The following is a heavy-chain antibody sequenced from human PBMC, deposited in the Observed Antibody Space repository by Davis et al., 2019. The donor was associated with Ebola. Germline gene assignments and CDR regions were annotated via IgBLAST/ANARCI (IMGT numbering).Heavy chain of an antibody. V-gene: IGHV4-59*01. CDR3: ATTPLLVPAARGGGGLDY. Sequence: SETLSLTCTVSGGSISSYYWSWIRQPPGKGLEWIGYIYYSGSTNYNPSLKSRVTISVDTSKNQFSLKLSSVTAADTAVYYYATTPLLVPAARGGGGLDYWGQGTLVTVSS. CDR2: IYYSGST. D-gene: IGHD2-2*01. J-gene: IGHJ4*02. CDR1: GGSISSYY.